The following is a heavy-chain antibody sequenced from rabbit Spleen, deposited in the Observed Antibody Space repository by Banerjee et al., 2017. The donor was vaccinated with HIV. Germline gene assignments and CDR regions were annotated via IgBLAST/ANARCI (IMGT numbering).Heavy chain of an antibody. J-gene: IGHJ4*01. CDR3: ARDLVTVSGWNFNL. CDR2: IYTGKDV. CDR1: GFSFSSGYD. Sequence: QEQLVESGGGLVKPGASLTLICTASGFSFSSGYDMSWVRQAPGKGLEWIGFIYTGKDVYATWAKGRFIMSRTSSTTVTLQMTSLTAADTATYICARDLVTVSGWNFNLWGPGTLVTVS. D-gene: IGHD1-1*01. V-gene: IGHV1S45*01.